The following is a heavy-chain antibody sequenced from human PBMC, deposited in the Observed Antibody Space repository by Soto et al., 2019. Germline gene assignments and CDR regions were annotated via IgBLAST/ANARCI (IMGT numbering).Heavy chain of an antibody. CDR1: GYTFTSYG. V-gene: IGHV1-18*01. J-gene: IGHJ4*02. CDR2: ISAYNGNT. Sequence: QVQLVQSGAEVKKPGASVKVSCKASGYTFTSYGISWVRQAPGQGLEWMGWISAYNGNTNYAQKLQGRVTMTTDTSTSTAYMELRXXXXXXXXXXXXXXXXXXXXXXGQGTLVTVSS. CDR3: XXXXXXXXX.